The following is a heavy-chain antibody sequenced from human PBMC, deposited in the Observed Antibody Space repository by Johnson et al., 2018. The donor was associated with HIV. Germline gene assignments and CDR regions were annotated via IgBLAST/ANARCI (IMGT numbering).Heavy chain of an antibody. CDR3: ARGAALPAAFDI. V-gene: IGHV3-33*01. Sequence: QVQLVESGGGVVQPGRSLRLSCAASGFTFSSYGMHWVRLAPGKGLEWVAVIWYDGSNKYYADSVKGRFTISRDNSKNTLYLQMNSLRAEDTAVYYCARGAALPAAFDIWGQGTMVTVSS. CDR2: IWYDGSNK. D-gene: IGHD2-15*01. J-gene: IGHJ3*02. CDR1: GFTFSSYG.